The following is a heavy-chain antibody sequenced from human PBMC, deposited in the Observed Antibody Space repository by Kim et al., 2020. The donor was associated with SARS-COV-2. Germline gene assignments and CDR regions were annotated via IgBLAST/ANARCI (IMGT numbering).Heavy chain of an antibody. CDR1: GASIGSHCYF. Sequence: SETLSLTCTVSGASIGSHCYFWAWIRQPPGRGLEWIGSLSYSGRRYYNPSLERPITTSLDTSKTQFSMRLTSVTAADTAVYHCARLYAFTGSYTASYF. CDR2: LSYSGRR. CDR3: ARLYAFTGSYTASYF. V-gene: IGHV4-39*01. D-gene: IGHD3-10*01. J-gene: IGHJ4*01.